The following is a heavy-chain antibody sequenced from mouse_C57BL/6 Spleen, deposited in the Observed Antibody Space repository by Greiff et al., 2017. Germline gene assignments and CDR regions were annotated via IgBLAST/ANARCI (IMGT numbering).Heavy chain of an antibody. CDR1: GFSLTSYG. V-gene: IGHV2-2*01. CDR3: ARGETWFAY. CDR2: IWSGGST. Sequence: VQRVESGPGLVQPSQSLSITCTVSGFSLTSYGVHWVRQSPGKGLEWLGVIWSGGSTDSNAAFISRLSISKDNSKSQVFFKMNSLQADDTAIYYCARGETWFAYWGQGTLVTVSA. J-gene: IGHJ3*01.